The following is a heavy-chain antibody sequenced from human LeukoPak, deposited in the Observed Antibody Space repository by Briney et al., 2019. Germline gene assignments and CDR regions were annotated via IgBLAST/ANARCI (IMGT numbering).Heavy chain of an antibody. V-gene: IGHV6-1*01. CDR1: GDSVSSNSVT. CDR3: ARRLTRYDCFDP. D-gene: IGHD1-1*01. Sequence: SQTLSLTCAISGDSVSSNSVTWNWIRQSPSRGLEWLGRTYYRSTWYNDYAVSVRGRITVNPDTSKNQFPLHLNSVTPEDTAVYYCARRLTRYDCFDPWGQGILVTVSS. CDR2: TYYRSTWYN. J-gene: IGHJ5*02.